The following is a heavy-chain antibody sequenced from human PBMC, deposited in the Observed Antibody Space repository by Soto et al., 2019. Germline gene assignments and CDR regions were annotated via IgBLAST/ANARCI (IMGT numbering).Heavy chain of an antibody. V-gene: IGHV1-18*01. CDR2: TSAYNANT. J-gene: IGHJ4*02. CDR3: AGDGGVTALNY. D-gene: IGHD2-21*02. CDR1: GYTFTSYG. Sequence: QVQLVQSGAEVKKPGASVKVSCKASGYTFTSYGTSWPRQAPRPGLEWMGWTSAYNANTNDAQQLQGRVTMTTYTATGRAYGELRGLRSDETAVGYCAGDGGVTALNYWGQGTLVTVSS.